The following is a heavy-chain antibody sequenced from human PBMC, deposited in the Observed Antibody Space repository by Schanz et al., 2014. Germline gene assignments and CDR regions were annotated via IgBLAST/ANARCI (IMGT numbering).Heavy chain of an antibody. CDR3: ARGGARRFPVVPDAIQGLRGHCYYYYLDV. J-gene: IGHJ6*03. Sequence: QVQLQESGPGLVKPSGTLSLTCAVSGASISSSNWWSWVRQPPGKGLEWIGYISYSGVTYYNPSLKSRVTISMHTSKNQFSLKLSSVTAADTAVYYCARGGARRFPVVPDAIQGLRGHCYYYYLDVWGKGTTVTASS. D-gene: IGHD2-2*02. CDR1: GASISSSNW. CDR2: ISYSGVT. V-gene: IGHV4-4*02.